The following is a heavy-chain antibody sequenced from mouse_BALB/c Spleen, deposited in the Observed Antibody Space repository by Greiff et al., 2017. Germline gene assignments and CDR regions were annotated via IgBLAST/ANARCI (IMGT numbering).Heavy chain of an antibody. CDR2: ISSGGSYT. CDR1: GFTFSSYA. V-gene: IGHV5-9-4*01. Sequence: EVKLVESGGGLVKPGGSLKLSCAASGFTFSSYAMSWVRQSPEKRLEWVAEISSGGSYTYYPDTVTGRFTISRDNAKNTLYLQMSSLKSEDAAMYYCAGTWDVRGVDYWGQGTTLTVSS. J-gene: IGHJ2*01. CDR3: AGTWDVRGVDY. D-gene: IGHD4-1*01.